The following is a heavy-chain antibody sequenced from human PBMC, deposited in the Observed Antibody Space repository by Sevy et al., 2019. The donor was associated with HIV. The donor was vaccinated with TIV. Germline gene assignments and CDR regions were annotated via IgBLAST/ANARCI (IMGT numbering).Heavy chain of an antibody. J-gene: IGHJ4*02. V-gene: IGHV3-33*01. CDR1: GFSFNTYG. Sequence: GGSLRLSCAASGFSFNTYGMHWVRQAPGKGLEWVAVIWYDGSNYADSVKGRFTISRDNSKNKLYLQMNSLRAEDTAVYYCTNYVHYWGQGTLVTVSS. CDR2: IWYDGSN. CDR3: TNYVHY.